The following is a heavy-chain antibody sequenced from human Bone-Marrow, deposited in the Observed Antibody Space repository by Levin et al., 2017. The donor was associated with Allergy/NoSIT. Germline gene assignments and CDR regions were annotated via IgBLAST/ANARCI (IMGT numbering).Heavy chain of an antibody. J-gene: IGHJ6*02. CDR1: GFSVDTTGMR. Sequence: QTLSLTCTISGFSVDTTGMRVSWIRQPPGKALEWLGRIDWDDDKYHNRSLRPRLTISKDNSKNQVVLTMTNMEPVDTATYYCARSFSSSSPYYYYGLDLWGQGTTVTVSS. D-gene: IGHD6-6*01. CDR2: IDWDDDK. V-gene: IGHV2-70*04. CDR3: ARSFSSSSPYYYYGLDL.